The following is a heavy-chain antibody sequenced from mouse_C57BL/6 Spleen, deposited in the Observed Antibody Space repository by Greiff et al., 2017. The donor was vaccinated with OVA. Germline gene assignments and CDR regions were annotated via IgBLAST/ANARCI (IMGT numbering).Heavy chain of an antibody. CDR1: GYTFTSYW. D-gene: IGHD2-4*01. CDR2: IYPGSGST. J-gene: IGHJ2*01. Sequence: QVQLQQPGAELVKPGASVKMSCKASGYTFTSYWITWVKQRPGQGLEWIGDIYPGSGSTNYNEKFKSKATLTVDTSSSTAYMQLSSLTSEDSAVYYCARKVYYDYYFDYWGQGTTRTVSS. V-gene: IGHV1-55*01. CDR3: ARKVYYDYYFDY.